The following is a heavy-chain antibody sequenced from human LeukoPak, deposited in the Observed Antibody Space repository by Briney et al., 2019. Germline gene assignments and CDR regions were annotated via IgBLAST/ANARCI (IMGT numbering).Heavy chain of an antibody. Sequence: GGSLRLSCAASGNYWMHWVRQVPGKGLVWVSHINSDGSWTSYADSVKGRFTTSKDNAKNTVYLQMNSLRAEDTAVYYCVSFYETYWGRGTLVTVSS. V-gene: IGHV3-74*01. D-gene: IGHD2/OR15-2a*01. CDR3: VSFYETY. J-gene: IGHJ4*02. CDR1: GNYW. CDR2: INSDGSWT.